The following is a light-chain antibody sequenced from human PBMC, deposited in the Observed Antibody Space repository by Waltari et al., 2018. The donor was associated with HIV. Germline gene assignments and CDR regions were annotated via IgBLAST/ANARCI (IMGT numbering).Light chain of an antibody. CDR3: SSYTANSRI. J-gene: IGLJ2*01. CDR2: DVS. CDR1: SSDVGGHNS. V-gene: IGLV2-14*03. Sequence: QSALTQPASVSGSLGQLITISCTGTSSDVGGHNSVSWYQQHPGKAPKLLISDVSNRPSGVSNRFSGSKSGNTASLTISGLQAEDEADYYCSSYTANSRIFGGGTRLTVL.